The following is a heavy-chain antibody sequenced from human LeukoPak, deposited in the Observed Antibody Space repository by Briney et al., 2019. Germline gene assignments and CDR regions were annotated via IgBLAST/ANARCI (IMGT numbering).Heavy chain of an antibody. Sequence: SETLSLTCTVSGGSISSSSYYWGWIRQPPGKGLEWIGSIYYSGSTYYNPSLKSRVTISVDTSKNQFSLKLSSVTAADTAVYYCASDYDYVWGSYRPFDYWGQGTLVTVSS. V-gene: IGHV4-39*07. D-gene: IGHD3-16*02. CDR1: GGSISSSSYY. CDR3: ASDYDYVWGSYRPFDY. J-gene: IGHJ4*02. CDR2: IYYSGST.